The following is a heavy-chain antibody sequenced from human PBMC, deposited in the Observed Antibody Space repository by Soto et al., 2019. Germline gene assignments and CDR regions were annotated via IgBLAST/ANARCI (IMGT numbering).Heavy chain of an antibody. V-gene: IGHV3-30-3*01. J-gene: IGHJ4*02. Sequence: QVQLVESGGGVVQPGRSLRLSCAASGFAFSSYAMHWVRQAPGKGLEWVAVISYDGSNKYYADSVKGRFTSSRDNSKNTLYLQMNSLRAEDTAVYYCARGGAMIVALDYWGQGTLVTVSS. CDR1: GFAFSSYA. CDR2: ISYDGSNK. D-gene: IGHD3-22*01. CDR3: ARGGAMIVALDY.